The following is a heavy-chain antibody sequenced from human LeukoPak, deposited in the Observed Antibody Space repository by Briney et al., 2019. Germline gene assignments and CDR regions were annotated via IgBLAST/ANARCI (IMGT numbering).Heavy chain of an antibody. V-gene: IGHV3-48*01. CDR3: AKEVTYGGAAFDV. J-gene: IGHJ3*01. Sequence: GGSLRLSCAASGFSFSSYNMNWVRQAPGKGLEWISYISSTRPTIYYADSVKGRFTISRDDAKSSLYLQMNSLRVEDTAVYYCAKEVTYGGAAFDVWGQGTTVTVSS. CDR1: GFSFSSYN. D-gene: IGHD3-10*01. CDR2: ISSTRPTI.